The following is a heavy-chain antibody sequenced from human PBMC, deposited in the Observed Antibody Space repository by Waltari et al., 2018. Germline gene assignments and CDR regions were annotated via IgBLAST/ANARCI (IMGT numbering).Heavy chain of an antibody. V-gene: IGHV1-2*02. D-gene: IGHD2-15*01. Sequence: QVQLVQSGAEVKKPGASVKVSCKASGYTFTGYYMHWVRQAPGQGLEWMGWNKPKRGGTNEAQKFKGRVTKTRDTSISTAYMELSRLRSDDTAVYYCARGGSGGKDYYYGMDVWGQGTTVTVSS. CDR1: GYTFTGYY. J-gene: IGHJ6*02. CDR2: NKPKRGGT. CDR3: ARGGSGGKDYYYGMDV.